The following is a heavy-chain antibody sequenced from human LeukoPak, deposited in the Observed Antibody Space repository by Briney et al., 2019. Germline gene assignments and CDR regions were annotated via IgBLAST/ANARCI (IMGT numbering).Heavy chain of an antibody. CDR1: GFTFSSYA. J-gene: IGHJ4*02. CDR2: ISGSGGST. V-gene: IGHV3-23*01. Sequence: PGGSLRLSCAASGFTFSSYAMSWVRQAPGKGLEWVSAISGSGGSTYYADSVKGRFTISRDNSKNTLYLQMNSLRAEDTAVYYCAKDLRRYDILTGAAQIDYWGQGTLVTVSS. CDR3: AKDLRRYDILTGAAQIDY. D-gene: IGHD3-9*01.